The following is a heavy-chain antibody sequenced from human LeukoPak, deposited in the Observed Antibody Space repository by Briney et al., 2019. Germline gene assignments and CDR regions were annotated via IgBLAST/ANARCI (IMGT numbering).Heavy chain of an antibody. Sequence: SETLSLTCTVSGGSISSYYWSWIRQPPGKGLEWIGYIYYSGSTNYNPSLKSRVTISVDTSKNQFSLKLSSVTAADTAVYYCARDQSGYYDSSGYGEFDYWGQGTLVTVSS. CDR2: IYYSGST. CDR3: ARDQSGYYDSSGYGEFDY. CDR1: GGSISSYY. V-gene: IGHV4-59*01. J-gene: IGHJ4*02. D-gene: IGHD3-22*01.